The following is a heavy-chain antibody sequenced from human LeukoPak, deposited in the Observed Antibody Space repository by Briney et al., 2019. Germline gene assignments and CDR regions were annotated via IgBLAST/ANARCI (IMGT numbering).Heavy chain of an antibody. J-gene: IGHJ4*02. Sequence: GASVKVSCKASGYTFTSYYMHWVRQAPGQGLEWMGIINPSGGSTSYAQKFQGRVTMTRDTSTSTVYMELSSLRSEDTAVYYCASSADSIIRSGYCSGGSCYSPRLVGLLFYWGQGTLVTVSS. D-gene: IGHD2-15*01. CDR3: ASSADSIIRSGYCSGGSCYSPRLVGLLFY. V-gene: IGHV1-46*01. CDR2: INPSGGST. CDR1: GYTFTSYY.